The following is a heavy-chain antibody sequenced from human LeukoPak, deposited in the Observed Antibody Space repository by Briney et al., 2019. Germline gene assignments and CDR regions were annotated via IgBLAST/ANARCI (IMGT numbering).Heavy chain of an antibody. D-gene: IGHD6-6*01. J-gene: IGHJ3*02. V-gene: IGHV1-46*01. CDR1: GYTFTSYY. Sequence: ASVKVSCKASGYTFTSYYMYWVRQAPGQGLEWMGIINPSGGSTSYAQKFQGRVTMTRDTSTSTVYMGLSSLRSEDTAVYYCARDRSSIAARIDAFDIWGQGTMVTVSS. CDR2: INPSGGST. CDR3: ARDRSSIAARIDAFDI.